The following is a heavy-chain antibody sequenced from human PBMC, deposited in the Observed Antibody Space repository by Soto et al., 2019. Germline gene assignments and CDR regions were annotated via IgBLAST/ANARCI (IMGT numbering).Heavy chain of an antibody. CDR1: AYTFTNYG. CDR3: ARSGSSGDLREFDS. V-gene: IGHV1-18*01. D-gene: IGHD6-13*01. Sequence: QVQLVQSGGEVKKPGASVKVSCKASAYTFTNYGISWVRQAPGQGLEWMGWISAYNGNINYAQKCRGRVTMTPDTSTSSAYLGVRSLRSDDTAVYYCARSGSSGDLREFDSWGQGTLVTVSS. CDR2: ISAYNGNI. J-gene: IGHJ4*02.